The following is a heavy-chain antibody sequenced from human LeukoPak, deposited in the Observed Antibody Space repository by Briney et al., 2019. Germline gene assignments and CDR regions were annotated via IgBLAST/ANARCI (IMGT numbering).Heavy chain of an antibody. J-gene: IGHJ5*02. CDR2: IYYSGST. Sequence: PSETLSLTCTVSGGSISSSSYYWGWIRQPPGKGLEWIGSIYYSGSTYYNPSLKSRVTISVDTSKNQFSLKLSSVTAADTAVYYCARTGDVQGVLDPWGQGTLVTVSS. CDR3: ARTGDVQGVLDP. D-gene: IGHD3-16*01. V-gene: IGHV4-39*07. CDR1: GGSISSSSYY.